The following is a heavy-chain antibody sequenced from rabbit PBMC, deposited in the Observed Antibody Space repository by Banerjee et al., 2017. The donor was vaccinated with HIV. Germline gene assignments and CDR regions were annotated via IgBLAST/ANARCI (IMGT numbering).Heavy chain of an antibody. J-gene: IGHJ4*01. V-gene: IGHV1S45*01. CDR2: IYTGDGHT. Sequence: QEQLEESGGDLVKPEGSLTLTCTASGFSFSSGYDMCWVRQAPGKGLEWIGCIYTGDGHTYNASWAKGRFTISKTSSTTVDLKMTSLTAADTATYFCAREGYDYGYYFNLWGPGTLVTVS. D-gene: IGHD6-1*01. CDR1: GFSFSSGYD. CDR3: AREGYDYGYYFNL.